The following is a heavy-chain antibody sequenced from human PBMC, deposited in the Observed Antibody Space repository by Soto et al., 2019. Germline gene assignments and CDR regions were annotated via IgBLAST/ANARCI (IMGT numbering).Heavy chain of an antibody. CDR3: ARDGVLATGPIDN. CDR1: GFTLSDYY. D-gene: IGHD5-12*01. J-gene: IGHJ4*02. V-gene: IGHV3-11*01. Sequence: PGGSLRLSCAASGFTLSDYYMSWIRQAPGKGLEWLSYISSSGDTIYYVDSVKGRFTISRDNAKNSLFLQMNSLRAEDTAVYYCARDGVLATGPIDNWGQGTLVTVSS. CDR2: ISSSGDTI.